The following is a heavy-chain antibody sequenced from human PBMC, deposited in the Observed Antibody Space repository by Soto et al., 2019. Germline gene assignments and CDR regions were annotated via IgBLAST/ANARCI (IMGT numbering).Heavy chain of an antibody. J-gene: IGHJ5*02. D-gene: IGHD3-22*01. CDR1: GFTFSNAW. CDR2: IKSKTDGGTT. CDR3: TTVMGDTYYYDSSGYYNWFDP. Sequence: GGSLRLSCAASGFTFSNAWMSWVRQAPGKGLEWVGRIKSKTDGGTTDYAAPVKGRFTISRGDSKNTLYLQMNSLKTEDTAVYYCTTVMGDTYYYDSSGYYNWFDPWGQGTLVTVSS. V-gene: IGHV3-15*01.